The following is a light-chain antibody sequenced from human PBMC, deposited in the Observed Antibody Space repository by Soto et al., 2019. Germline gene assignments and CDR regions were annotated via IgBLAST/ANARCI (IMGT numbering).Light chain of an antibody. CDR3: QKYNSAPWT. Sequence: DIQMTQSPSSLSASVGDRVTITCRASQGLSNDLASYQQKPGKVPKLLIYSASTLQSGVRSRFSGSGSGTDFTLTTSSLQPEDVATYYCQKYNSAPWTFGQGTKVEIK. V-gene: IGKV1-27*01. CDR2: SAS. J-gene: IGKJ1*01. CDR1: QGLSND.